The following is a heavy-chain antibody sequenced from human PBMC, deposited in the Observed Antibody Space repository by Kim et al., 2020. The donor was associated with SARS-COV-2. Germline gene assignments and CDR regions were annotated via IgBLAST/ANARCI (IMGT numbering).Heavy chain of an antibody. J-gene: IGHJ5*01. V-gene: IGHV3-23*01. CDR2: LSGRVCRP. CDR3: AKGDCSSASCYTTDS. D-gene: IGHD2-2*02. CDR1: GFTFSTYA. Sequence: GGSLRLSCAASGFTFSTYAMSWVRQAPGKGLEWVFPLSGRVCRPSFPVSLPVRFTNCRDNSKNTLYLQMNSLRAEDTAIYYCAKGDCSSASCYTTDSW.